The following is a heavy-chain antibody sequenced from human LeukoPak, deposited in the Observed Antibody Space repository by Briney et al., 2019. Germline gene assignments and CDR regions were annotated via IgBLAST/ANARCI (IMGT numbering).Heavy chain of an antibody. CDR3: ARDRRYCSGGSCYFDYFFDD. CDR1: GFTFNSYA. V-gene: IGHV3-30-3*01. Sequence: PGGSLRLSCAASGFTFNSYAVHWVRQAPGKGLEWVAVISYDGSINFYSASVKGRLTISTDNSKAPLYPQMHSLSADDTALYFCARDRRYCSGGSCYFDYFFDDCGQATLVSVSS. D-gene: IGHD2-15*01. J-gene: IGHJ4*02. CDR2: ISYDGSIN.